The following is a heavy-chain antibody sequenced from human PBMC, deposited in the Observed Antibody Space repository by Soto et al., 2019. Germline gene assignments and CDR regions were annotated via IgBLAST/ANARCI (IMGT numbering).Heavy chain of an antibody. V-gene: IGHV5-51*01. CDR3: ARLPRDAHNTGFRGVFDY. J-gene: IGHJ4*02. CDR2: IYPGDSGT. Sequence: GDSLKISCKGSGYTFNSYWIAWLRQMPGQGLEWMAIIYPGDSGTRYSPSFQGQVSSSVDRSTNIAYLQWTSLKASDTGIYFCARLPRDAHNTGFRGVFDYWGQGTLVTVSS. CDR1: GYTFNSYW. D-gene: IGHD3-16*01.